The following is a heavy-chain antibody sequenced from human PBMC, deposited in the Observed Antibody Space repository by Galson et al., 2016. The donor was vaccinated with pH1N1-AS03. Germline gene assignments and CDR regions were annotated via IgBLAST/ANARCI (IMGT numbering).Heavy chain of an antibody. D-gene: IGHD2-21*02. CDR1: GGSIGSYY. CDR2: VYDSGSI. CDR3: ARIVVVTPSYWYFDL. J-gene: IGHJ2*01. V-gene: IGHV4-59*08. Sequence: ETLSLTCTASGGSIGSYYWSLIRQPPGMGLEWIGYVYDSGSINYNPSLKSRVTISVDTSKNQFSLKLSSVTAADTAVYYCARIVVVTPSYWYFDLWGRGTLVTVSS.